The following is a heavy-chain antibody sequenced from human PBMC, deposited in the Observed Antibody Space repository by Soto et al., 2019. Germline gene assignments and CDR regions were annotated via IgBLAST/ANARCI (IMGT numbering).Heavy chain of an antibody. D-gene: IGHD3-16*01. J-gene: IGHJ4*02. Sequence: SETLSLTCTVSGGSISSGGYYWSWIRQHPGKGLEWIGYIYYSGSTYYNPSLKSRVTISVDTSKNQFSLKLSSVTAADTAVYYCARDGGTRANFDYWGQGTPVTVSS. CDR3: ARDGGTRANFDY. CDR1: GGSISSGGYY. V-gene: IGHV4-31*03. CDR2: IYYSGST.